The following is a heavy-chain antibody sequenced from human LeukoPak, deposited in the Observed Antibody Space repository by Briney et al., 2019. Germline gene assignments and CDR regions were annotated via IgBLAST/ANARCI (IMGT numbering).Heavy chain of an antibody. V-gene: IGHV3-43*01. CDR2: INWEGGST. CDR3: VKDRTGAYCGGDCYSLSS. Sequence: GGSLRLSCAASGFTFDDYTMHWVRQAPGKGLEWVSLINWEGGSTYYADSVKGRFTISRDNSKNSLFLQMKSLRTEDTALYYCVKDRTGAYCGGDCYSLSSWGQGTLVTVSS. J-gene: IGHJ5*02. CDR1: GFTFDDYT. D-gene: IGHD2-21*02.